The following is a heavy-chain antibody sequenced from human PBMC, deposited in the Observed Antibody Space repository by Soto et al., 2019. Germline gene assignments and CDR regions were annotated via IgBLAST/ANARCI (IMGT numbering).Heavy chain of an antibody. J-gene: IGHJ6*02. V-gene: IGHV4-59*01. Sequence: SEKLSLTCTVSGGSLSRYYWSWIRQPPGKGLEWIGYMYNTGSTVYNPSFKSRVTISVDTSKNQFSLNLNSVTAADTAVYYCARDLWGYCGTDCYPLDVWGQGTTVTVS. CDR1: GGSLSRYY. D-gene: IGHD2-21*02. CDR2: MYNTGST. CDR3: ARDLWGYCGTDCYPLDV.